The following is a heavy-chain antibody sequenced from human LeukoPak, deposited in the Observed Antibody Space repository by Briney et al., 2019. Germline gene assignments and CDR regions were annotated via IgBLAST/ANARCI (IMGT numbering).Heavy chain of an antibody. CDR1: GGTFSSYA. CDR2: IIPIFGTA. D-gene: IGHD1-26*01. J-gene: IGHJ4*02. Sequence: GASVKVSCKASGGTFSSYAISWVRQAPGQGVEWMGGIIPIFGTANYAQKFQGRVTITTDESTSTAYMELSSLRSEDTAVYYCARGGVGATDGGFDYWGQGTLVTVSS. CDR3: ARGGVGATDGGFDY. V-gene: IGHV1-69*05.